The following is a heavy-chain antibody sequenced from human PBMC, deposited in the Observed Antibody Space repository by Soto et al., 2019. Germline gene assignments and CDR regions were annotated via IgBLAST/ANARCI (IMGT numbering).Heavy chain of an antibody. D-gene: IGHD3-10*01. V-gene: IGHV4-39*01. Sequence: PSETLSLTCTASGGSISSSSYYWGWIRQPPGKGLEWIGGIYYSGSTYYNPSLKSRVTISVDTSKNQDSQTLSSVTAAVTAVYYCASSCSDWLGEPIFDYWGQGTLVTVSS. J-gene: IGHJ4*02. CDR2: IYYSGST. CDR1: GGSISSSSYY. CDR3: ASSCSDWLGEPIFDY.